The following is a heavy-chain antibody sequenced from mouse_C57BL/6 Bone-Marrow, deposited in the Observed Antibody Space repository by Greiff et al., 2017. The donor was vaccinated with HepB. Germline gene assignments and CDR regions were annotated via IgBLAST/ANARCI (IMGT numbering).Heavy chain of an antibody. CDR1: GFTFSDYG. Sequence: EVKVVESGGGLVKPGGSLKLSCAASGFTFSDYGMHWVRQAPEKGLEWVAYISSGSSTIYYADTVKGRFTISRDNAKNSLFLQMTSLRSDDTAMYYCARENWDDWFAYWGQGTLVTVSA. J-gene: IGHJ3*01. CDR3: ARENWDDWFAY. V-gene: IGHV5-17*01. D-gene: IGHD4-1*01. CDR2: ISSGSSTI.